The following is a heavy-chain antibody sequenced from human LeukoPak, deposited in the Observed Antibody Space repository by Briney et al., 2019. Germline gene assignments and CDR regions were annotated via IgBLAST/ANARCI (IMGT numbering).Heavy chain of an antibody. CDR1: GFTFSSYS. CDR3: ARYAAPGNYFDS. V-gene: IGHV3-21*01. CDR2: ISSSSSYI. J-gene: IGHJ4*02. Sequence: GGSLRLSCAASGFTFSSYSMNWVRQAPGKGLEWVSSISSSSSYIYYADSVKGRFTISRDNAKNSLYLQMNSLRAEDTAVYYCARYAAPGNYFDSWGQGTLVTVSS. D-gene: IGHD6-13*01.